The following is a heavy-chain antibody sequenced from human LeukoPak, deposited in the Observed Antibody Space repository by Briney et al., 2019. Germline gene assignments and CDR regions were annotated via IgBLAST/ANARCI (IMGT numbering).Heavy chain of an antibody. J-gene: IGHJ4*02. CDR1: GFTFDDYG. Sequence: GSLGLSWAASGFTFDDYGISRVPQAPGKGLGWVSVINWSGGSTGYAGSVKGRFTISRDNAKNSLYLQMNSLRAEDTALYYCARAWGEWAAHKGGFDYWGQGTLVTVSS. D-gene: IGHD3-16*01. CDR2: INWSGGST. V-gene: IGHV3-20*04. CDR3: ARAWGEWAAHKGGFDY.